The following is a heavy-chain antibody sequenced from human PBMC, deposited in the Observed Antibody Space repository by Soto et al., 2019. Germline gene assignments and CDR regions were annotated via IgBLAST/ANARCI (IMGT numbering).Heavy chain of an antibody. V-gene: IGHV3-7*01. Sequence: GGSLRLSCAASGFTLSSYWMNWVRLAPGKGLEWVANIKQDGSQKNYVNSVKGRFTISRDNAKNSLYLQMSSLRAEDTAVYYCMTSVTTHDYWGQGTLVTVSS. D-gene: IGHD4-17*01. CDR3: MTSVTTHDY. CDR1: GFTLSSYW. J-gene: IGHJ4*02. CDR2: IKQDGSQK.